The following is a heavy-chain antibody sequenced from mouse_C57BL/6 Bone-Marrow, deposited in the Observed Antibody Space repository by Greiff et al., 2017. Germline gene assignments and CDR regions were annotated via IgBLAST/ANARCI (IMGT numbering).Heavy chain of an antibody. Sequence: QVQLQQSGAELARPGASVKLSCKASGYTFTSYGISWVKQRTGQGLEWIGEIYPRSGNTYYNEKFKGKATLTADKSSSTAYMEIRSLTSEDSAVYFCARLPMTTVVATDDWGQGTTLTVSS. CDR3: ARLPMTTVVATDD. D-gene: IGHD1-1*01. CDR1: GYTFTSYG. J-gene: IGHJ2*01. V-gene: IGHV1-81*01. CDR2: IYPRSGNT.